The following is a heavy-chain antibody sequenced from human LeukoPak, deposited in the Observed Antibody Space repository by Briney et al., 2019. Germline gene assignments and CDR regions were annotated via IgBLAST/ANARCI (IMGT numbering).Heavy chain of an antibody. J-gene: IGHJ4*02. D-gene: IGHD5-18*01. CDR1: GFIFGSYN. Sequence: GGSLRLSCAVSGFIFGSYNMNWVRQAPGKGLEWVSAISSGSGYVYYADSVKGRFTISRDNAKNSLYLQMNSLRAEDTAVYYCARFLYSYGHFDYWGQGTLVTVSS. V-gene: IGHV3-21*01. CDR3: ARFLYSYGHFDY. CDR2: ISSGSGYV.